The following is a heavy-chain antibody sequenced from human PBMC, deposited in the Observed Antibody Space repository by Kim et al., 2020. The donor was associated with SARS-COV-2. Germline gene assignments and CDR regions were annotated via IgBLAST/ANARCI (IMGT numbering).Heavy chain of an antibody. D-gene: IGHD1-26*01. CDR3: ARGRWELPI. J-gene: IGHJ4*02. Sequence: GSGDYNPSRKSRVTISVDTSKNQFSLKLSSVTAADTAVYYCARGRWELPIWGQGTLVTVSS. V-gene: IGHV4-59*09. CDR2: GSG.